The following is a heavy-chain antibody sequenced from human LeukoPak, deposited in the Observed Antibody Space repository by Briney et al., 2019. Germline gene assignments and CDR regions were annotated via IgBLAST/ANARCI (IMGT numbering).Heavy chain of an antibody. V-gene: IGHV1-2*02. D-gene: IGHD3-10*01. J-gene: IGHJ4*02. Sequence: GASVKVSCKASGYTFTGYYMHWVRQAPGQGLEWMGWINPNSGGTNYAQKFQGRVTMTRDTSISTAYMELSRLRSDDTAVYFCARDLSANYGSGSYHPFDYWGQGTLVTVSS. CDR2: INPNSGGT. CDR1: GYTFTGYY. CDR3: ARDLSANYGSGSYHPFDY.